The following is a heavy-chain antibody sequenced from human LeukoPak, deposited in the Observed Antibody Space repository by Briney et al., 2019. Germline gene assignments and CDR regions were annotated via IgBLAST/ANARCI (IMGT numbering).Heavy chain of an antibody. CDR2: IRGSGGTT. Sequence: GGSLRLSCAASGLTFSSYAMTWVRQAPGKGLEWVSAIRGSGGTTYYADSVKGRFTISRDNSKNSLYLQMNSLGAEDTAVYYCAKESSGGWYFDYWGQGTLVTVSS. D-gene: IGHD6-19*01. V-gene: IGHV3-23*01. CDR1: GLTFSSYA. CDR3: AKESSGGWYFDY. J-gene: IGHJ4*02.